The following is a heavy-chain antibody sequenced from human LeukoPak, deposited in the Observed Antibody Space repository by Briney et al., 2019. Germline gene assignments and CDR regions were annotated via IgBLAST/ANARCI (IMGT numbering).Heavy chain of an antibody. Sequence: PGGSQRLSCAASGFTFSSYAMSWVRQAPGKGLEWVSAISGSGGSTYYADSVKGRFTISRDNSKNTLYLQMNSLRAEDTAVYSCAKDTGDSSGYYYAADYWGQGTLVTVSS. J-gene: IGHJ4*02. D-gene: IGHD3-22*01. CDR1: GFTFSSYA. V-gene: IGHV3-23*01. CDR2: ISGSGGST. CDR3: AKDTGDSSGYYYAADY.